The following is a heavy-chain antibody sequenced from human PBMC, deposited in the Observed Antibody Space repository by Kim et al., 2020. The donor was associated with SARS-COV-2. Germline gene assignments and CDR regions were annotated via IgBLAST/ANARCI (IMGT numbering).Heavy chain of an antibody. V-gene: IGHV3-74*01. Sequence: DSVRGRFTVSRGNAKNAWYFQLNSLRADDTAVYYCARGGCSESTYNWFDPWGQGTLVTVSS. D-gene: IGHD5-18*01. CDR3: ARGGCSESTYNWFDP. J-gene: IGHJ5*02.